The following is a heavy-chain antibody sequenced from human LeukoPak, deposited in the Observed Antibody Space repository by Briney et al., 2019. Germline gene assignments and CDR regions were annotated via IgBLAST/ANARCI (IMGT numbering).Heavy chain of an antibody. CDR1: GGSISSSYHY. J-gene: IGHJ4*02. V-gene: IGHV4-39*01. Sequence: SETLSLTCTVSGGSISSSYHYWGWIRQPPGKGLKWIGTVYYSGSTFYNPSLKSRVTISVDTSKNQFSLKLTSVTAADTAVYFCARRYCSGSNCYFFDYWGQGTLVTVSS. CDR3: ARRYCSGSNCYFFDY. CDR2: VYYSGST. D-gene: IGHD2-2*01.